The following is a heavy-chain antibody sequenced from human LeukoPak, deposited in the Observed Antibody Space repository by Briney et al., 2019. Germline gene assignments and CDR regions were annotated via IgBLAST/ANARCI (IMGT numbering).Heavy chain of an antibody. CDR3: ARDRIDGYNFDY. V-gene: IGHV4-4*07. J-gene: IGHJ4*02. D-gene: IGHD5-24*01. CDR1: AGSISSYY. CDR2: IYTSGST. Sequence: SETLSLTCTVSAGSISSYYWSWLRQPAGKGLEWIGRIYTSGSTNYNPSLKSRVSMSVDTSKNQLSLRLSSVTAADTAEYYCARDRIDGYNFDYWGQGTLVTVSS.